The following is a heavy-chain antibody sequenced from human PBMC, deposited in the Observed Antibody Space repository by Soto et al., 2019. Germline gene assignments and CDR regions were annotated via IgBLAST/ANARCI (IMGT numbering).Heavy chain of an antibody. CDR1: EGTFNSYA. CDR2: IIPYYNTL. V-gene: IGHV1-69*01. J-gene: IGHJ4*02. Sequence: QAQVVQSGAEVRKPGSSVKLSCKASEGTFNSYAIAWVRQAPGQGLEWMGGIIPYYNTLNYAQKFQDRVIITADDSTNTVYMELSSLRSDDTAVYFCASGASRWYPYCFDSWAQGTLVTVSS. D-gene: IGHD6-13*01. CDR3: ASGASRWYPYCFDS.